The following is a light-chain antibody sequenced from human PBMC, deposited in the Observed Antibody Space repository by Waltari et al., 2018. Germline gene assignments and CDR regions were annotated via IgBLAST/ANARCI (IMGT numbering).Light chain of an antibody. CDR3: SSHTSSVPHV. CDR1: STDVGGYGY. V-gene: IGLV2-14*01. CDR2: EVS. Sequence: QSALTQPASVSGSPGQSITISCPGTSTDVGGYGYVSWYQQSPGKAPKLIIDEVSYRPSGISTRFSASKSGNTASLTISGLQAEDEADYYCSSHTSSVPHVFGTGTRVTVV. J-gene: IGLJ1*01.